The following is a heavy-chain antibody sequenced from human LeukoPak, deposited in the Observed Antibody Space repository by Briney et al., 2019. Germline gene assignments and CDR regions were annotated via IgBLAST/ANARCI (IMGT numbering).Heavy chain of an antibody. D-gene: IGHD2-2*01. CDR1: GFTFSSYA. V-gene: IGHV3-23*01. J-gene: IGHJ5*02. Sequence: GGSLRLSCAASGFTFSSYAMSWVRQAPGKGLEWVSAISGSGGSTYYADSVKDRFTSSRDNSKNTLYLQMNSLRAEDTAVYYCAKDSLGVVPALDWFDPWGQGTLVTVSS. CDR2: ISGSGGST. CDR3: AKDSLGVVPALDWFDP.